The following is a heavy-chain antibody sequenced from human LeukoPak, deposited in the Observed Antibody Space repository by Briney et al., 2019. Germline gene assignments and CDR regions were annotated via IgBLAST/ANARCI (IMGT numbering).Heavy chain of an antibody. CDR2: IRQDGDTK. Sequence: GGSLRLSCAASGFTFSSYWMNWARQAPGKGLEWVANIRQDGDTKYYVDSVKGRFTISRDNAMNSLYLQMNSLRAEDTAIYYCARSLPYGTTWYGRSDFWGQGTLVTVSS. CDR3: ARSLPYGTTWYGRSDF. J-gene: IGHJ4*02. V-gene: IGHV3-7*03. CDR1: GFTFSSYW. D-gene: IGHD6-13*01.